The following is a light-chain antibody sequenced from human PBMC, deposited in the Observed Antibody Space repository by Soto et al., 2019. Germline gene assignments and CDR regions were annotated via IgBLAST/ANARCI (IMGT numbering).Light chain of an antibody. J-gene: IGLJ2*01. CDR2: EGS. Sequence: QSVLTQPASVSGSPGQSITISCTGTSSDVGSYNLVSWYQQHPGKAPELMIYEGSKRPSGVSNRFSGSKSGNTASLTISGLQAEDEADYYCCSYAGSIFVVFGGGTQLTVL. V-gene: IGLV2-23*01. CDR1: SSDVGSYNL. CDR3: CSYAGSIFVV.